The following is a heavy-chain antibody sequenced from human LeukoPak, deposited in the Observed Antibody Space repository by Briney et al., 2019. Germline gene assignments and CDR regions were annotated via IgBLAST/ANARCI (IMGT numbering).Heavy chain of an antibody. CDR2: ISASSNFI. CDR3: ARPATGYCSSAGCHWDS. CDR1: GFTFSTHS. Sequence: GGSLRLSCAASGFTFSTHSMYWVRQAPGKGLEWVSSISASSNFIHYTESVRGRFTLSRDNAKNSLYLQMNSLGAQDTAVYYCARPATGYCSSAGCHWDSWGQGTLVTVSS. D-gene: IGHD2-2*01. J-gene: IGHJ4*02. V-gene: IGHV3-21*01.